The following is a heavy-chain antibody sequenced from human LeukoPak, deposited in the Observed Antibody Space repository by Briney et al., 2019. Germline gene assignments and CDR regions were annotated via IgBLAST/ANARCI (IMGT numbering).Heavy chain of an antibody. CDR2: INSDGTTT. Sequence: GGSLRLSCAASGFTFSNYFMHWVRQAPGKGRVWVSRINSDGTTTMYADSVKGRFTISRDNAKNTLYLQMNSLRDEDTAVYYCARRVDATRWFDPWGQGTLVTVSS. CDR1: GFTFSNYF. D-gene: IGHD2-15*01. V-gene: IGHV3-74*03. J-gene: IGHJ5*02. CDR3: ARRVDATRWFDP.